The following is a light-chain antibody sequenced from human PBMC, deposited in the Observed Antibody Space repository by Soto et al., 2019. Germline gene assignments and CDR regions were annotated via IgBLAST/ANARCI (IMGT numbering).Light chain of an antibody. CDR3: ISYTSSSTLFV. CDR2: EVS. Sequence: QSVLTQPASVSVSPGQSITISCTGTSSDVGGFAYVSWYQQHPGKAPKLMISEVSSRPSGVSNRFSGSRSGNTASLTISGLQAEDEADYYCISYTSSSTLFVFGTGTKSPS. J-gene: IGLJ1*01. V-gene: IGLV2-14*01. CDR1: SSDVGGFAY.